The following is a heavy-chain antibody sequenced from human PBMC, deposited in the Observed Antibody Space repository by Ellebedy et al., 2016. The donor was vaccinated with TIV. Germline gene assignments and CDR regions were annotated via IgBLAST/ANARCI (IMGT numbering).Heavy chain of an antibody. CDR3: ARGYGLY. CDR1: GFTFENSY. J-gene: IGHJ4*02. Sequence: GESLKISCVASGFTFENSYMSWVRQAPGKGLEWVSIIYSDGSTKYADSVKGRFTISRDNSKNTLYLQMNSLRAEDTAVYFCARGYGLYWGQGTLVTVSS. V-gene: IGHV3-53*01. D-gene: IGHD3-16*01. CDR2: IYSDGST.